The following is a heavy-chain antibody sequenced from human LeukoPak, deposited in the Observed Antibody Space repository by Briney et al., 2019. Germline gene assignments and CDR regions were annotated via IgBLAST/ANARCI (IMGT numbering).Heavy chain of an antibody. CDR1: GYTFTGYY. V-gene: IGHV1-2*02. Sequence: KPGASVKVSCKASGYTFTGYYMHWVRQAPGQGLEWMGWINPNSGGTNYAQKFQGRVTMTRDTSISTAYMELSRLRSDDTDVYYCARVGHLYYDSSGYLDYWGQGTLVTVSS. CDR3: ARVGHLYYDSSGYLDY. J-gene: IGHJ4*02. CDR2: INPNSGGT. D-gene: IGHD3-22*01.